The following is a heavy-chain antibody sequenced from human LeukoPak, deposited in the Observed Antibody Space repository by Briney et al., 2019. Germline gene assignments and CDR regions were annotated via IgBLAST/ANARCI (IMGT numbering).Heavy chain of an antibody. V-gene: IGHV3-23*01. CDR1: GFTFNSHA. CDR3: AKGKGYSTSSSDH. Sequence: PGGSLTLSCAASGFTFNSHAMNWVRQAPRKGLDTASAISGSDGSTYYADSVKGRFTISRDNSKNTLYLQMNSLRDEDTAVYHCAKGKGYSTSSSDHWGQGTLVTVSS. CDR2: ISGSDGST. J-gene: IGHJ5*02. D-gene: IGHD6-6*01.